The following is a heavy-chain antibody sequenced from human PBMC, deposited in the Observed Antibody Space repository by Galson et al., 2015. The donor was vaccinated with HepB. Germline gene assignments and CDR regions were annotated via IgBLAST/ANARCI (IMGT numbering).Heavy chain of an antibody. D-gene: IGHD3-22*01. Sequence: SVKVSCKASGYTFTGYYMHWVRQAPGQGLEWVGWINPNSGGTNYAQKFQGRVTMTRDTSISTAYMELSRLRSDDTAVYYCARVRRTKGVYYYDSSGYYYDAFDIWGQGTMVTVSS. J-gene: IGHJ3*02. CDR2: INPNSGGT. CDR1: GYTFTGYY. V-gene: IGHV1-2*02. CDR3: ARVRRTKGVYYYDSSGYYYDAFDI.